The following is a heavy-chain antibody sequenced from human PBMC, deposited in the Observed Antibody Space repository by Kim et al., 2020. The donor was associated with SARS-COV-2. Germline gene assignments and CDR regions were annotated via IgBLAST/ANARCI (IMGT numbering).Heavy chain of an antibody. V-gene: IGHV1-8*01. CDR2: MNPNSGNT. CDR1: GYTFTSYD. Sequence: ASVKVSCKASGYTFTSYDINWVRQATGQGLEWMGWMNPNSGNTGYAQKFQGRVIMTRNTSISTAYMELSSLRSEDTAVYYCARGFASIYYYDSSGYYGYWGQGTLVSVSS. J-gene: IGHJ4*02. CDR3: ARGFASIYYYDSSGYYGY. D-gene: IGHD3-22*01.